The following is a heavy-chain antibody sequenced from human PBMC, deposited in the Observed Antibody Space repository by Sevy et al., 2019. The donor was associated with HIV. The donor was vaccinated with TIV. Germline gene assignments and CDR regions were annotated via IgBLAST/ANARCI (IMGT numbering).Heavy chain of an antibody. Sequence: GGSLRLSCAASGFTFSNAWMSWVRQAPGKGLEWVGRIKRKTDGGTTDYVAPVKGRFTISRDDSKNTLFLQMNSLKTGDTAVYYCSTDPIIVLLVTDGMDVWGQGTTVTVSS. CDR1: GFTFSNAW. V-gene: IGHV3-15*01. CDR3: STDPIIVLLVTDGMDV. CDR2: IKRKTDGGTT. J-gene: IGHJ6*02. D-gene: IGHD2-8*02.